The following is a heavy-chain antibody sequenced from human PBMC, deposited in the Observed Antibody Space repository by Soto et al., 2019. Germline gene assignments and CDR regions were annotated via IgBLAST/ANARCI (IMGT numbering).Heavy chain of an antibody. Sequence: EVQMLESGGGLVQPGGSLRLSCQASGFTFSINALTWARQAPGKGLEWVSSITGSGDYTRYTDSVKGRFTITRDNAKNTLFLQMKSLRADDTAIYYCGKDPNGDYFGAFDFWGQGTMVTVSS. CDR2: ITGSGDYT. CDR3: GKDPNGDYFGAFDF. D-gene: IGHD4-17*01. CDR1: GFTFSINA. V-gene: IGHV3-23*01. J-gene: IGHJ3*01.